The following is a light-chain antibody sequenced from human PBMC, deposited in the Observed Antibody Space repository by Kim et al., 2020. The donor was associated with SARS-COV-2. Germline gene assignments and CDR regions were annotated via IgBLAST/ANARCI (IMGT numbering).Light chain of an antibody. CDR1: QSVGSY. Sequence: LSPGERATLSCRASQSVGSYLAWYQQRPGQAPRLLIYDASNRATGIPPRFSGSGSGTDFTLTISSLEPEDFAIYYCQQRSNWPLTFGGGTKVDIK. CDR3: QQRSNWPLT. V-gene: IGKV3-11*01. CDR2: DAS. J-gene: IGKJ4*01.